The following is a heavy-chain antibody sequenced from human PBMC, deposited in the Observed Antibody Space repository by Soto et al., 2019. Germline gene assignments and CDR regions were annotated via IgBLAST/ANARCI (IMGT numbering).Heavy chain of an antibody. J-gene: IGHJ3*02. CDR2: ISSSSSTI. CDR3: ARPYYNNRRGYYLTDAFDI. CDR1: GFTFSSYS. D-gene: IGHD3-22*01. V-gene: IGHV3-48*02. Sequence: LRLSCAASGFTFSSYSMNWVRQAPGKGLEWVSYISSSSSTIYYADSVKGRFTISRDNAKNSLYLQMNSLRDEDTAVYYCARPYYNNRRGYYLTDAFDIWAQGQMVTVPS.